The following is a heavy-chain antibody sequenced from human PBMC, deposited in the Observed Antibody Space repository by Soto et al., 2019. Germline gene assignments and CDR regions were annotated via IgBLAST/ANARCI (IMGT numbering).Heavy chain of an antibody. D-gene: IGHD6-6*01. CDR2: VFSNGTT. CDR1: ENSYSSSNYN. Sequence: PSETLSLARTVTENSYSSSNYNWPCLRPPPGKPIEWIGNVFSNGTTRYSPSLKSRLDRSMDTSENQFSLRMRSVTAADAAVHFCARVRKLVAPKDGKRAYFYAMDVWGPGTTV. CDR3: ARVRKLVAPKDGKRAYFYAMDV. V-gene: IGHV4-61*01. J-gene: IGHJ6*02.